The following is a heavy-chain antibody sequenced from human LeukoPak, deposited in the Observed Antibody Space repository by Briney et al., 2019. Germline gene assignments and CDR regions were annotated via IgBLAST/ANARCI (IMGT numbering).Heavy chain of an antibody. Sequence: GGSLRLSCAASGFTFSNYGVHWVRQPTGKGLEWVSGIGAAGDTYYAGSVKGRFTISRENAKNSLCLQMNGLTAGDTAVYYCARGIATRFWYFDLWGRGTLVTVSS. CDR3: ARGIATRFWYFDL. CDR2: IGAAGDT. J-gene: IGHJ2*01. V-gene: IGHV3-13*04. CDR1: GFTFSNYG.